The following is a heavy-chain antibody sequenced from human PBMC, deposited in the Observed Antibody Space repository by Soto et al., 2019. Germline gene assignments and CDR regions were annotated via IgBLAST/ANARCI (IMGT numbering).Heavy chain of an antibody. CDR3: AKGELIHYGMDV. CDR2: ISGSGGST. V-gene: IGHV3-23*01. J-gene: IGHJ6*02. CDR1: GFTFSSYA. Sequence: SLRLSCAASGFTFSSYAMSWVRQAPGKGLEWVSAISGSGGSTYYADSVKGRFTISRDNSKNTLYLQMNSLRAEDTAVYYCAKGELIHYGMDVWGQGTTVTVSS. D-gene: IGHD1-7*01.